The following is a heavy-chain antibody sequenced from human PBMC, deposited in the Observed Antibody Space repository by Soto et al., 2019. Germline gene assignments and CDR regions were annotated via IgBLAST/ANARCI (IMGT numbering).Heavy chain of an antibody. Sequence: PGGSLRLSCAASGFTFSSYAMHWVRLAPGKGLEWVAVISYDGSNKYYADSVKGRFTISRDNSKNTLYLQMNSLRAEDTAVYYCPSAYLTQLDYCGQGTLVTVSS. CDR2: ISYDGSNK. CDR3: PSAYLTQLDY. CDR1: GFTFSSYA. J-gene: IGHJ4*02. V-gene: IGHV3-30-3*01.